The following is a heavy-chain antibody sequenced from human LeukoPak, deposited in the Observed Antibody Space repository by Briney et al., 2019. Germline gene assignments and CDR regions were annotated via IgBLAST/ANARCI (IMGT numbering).Heavy chain of an antibody. J-gene: IGHJ4*02. CDR1: GFTFSDYA. V-gene: IGHV3-49*03. D-gene: IGHD6-19*01. CDR3: SRDLGDSTGWYGPDY. CDR2: IRSKAYGGTT. Sequence: PGGSLRLSCAASGFTFSDYAMSWFRQAPGKGLEWVGFIRSKAYGGTTEYAASVKGRFTISRDDSKSIAYLQMNSLKTEDTAVYYCSRDLGDSTGWYGPDYWGQGTLVTVSS.